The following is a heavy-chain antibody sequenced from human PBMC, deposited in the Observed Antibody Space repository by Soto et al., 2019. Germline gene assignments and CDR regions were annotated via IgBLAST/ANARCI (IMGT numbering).Heavy chain of an antibody. D-gene: IGHD3-16*01. J-gene: IGHJ6*03. CDR3: ARVHGDLWDYYYYYMDV. CDR1: GFTFSDYY. V-gene: IGHV3-11*01. Sequence: PGGSLRLSCAASGFTFSDYYMSWIRQAPGKGLKWVSYISSSGKTIYYADSVKGRFTISRDNAKNSLYLQMNSLRAEDTAVYYCARVHGDLWDYYYYYMDVWGKGTTVTVSS. CDR2: ISSSGKTI.